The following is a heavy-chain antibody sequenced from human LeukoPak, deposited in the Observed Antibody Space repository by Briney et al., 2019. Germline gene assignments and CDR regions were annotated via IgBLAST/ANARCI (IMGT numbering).Heavy chain of an antibody. CDR1: GFTFSSYS. J-gene: IGHJ6*03. CDR3: ARREVIAARPYYYYYMDV. Sequence: PGGSLRLSCAASGFTFSSYSMNWVRQAPGKGLEWVSSISSSSSYIYYADSVKGRFTISRDNAKNSLYLQMNSLRAGDTAVYYCARREVIAARPYYYYYMDVWGKGTTVTVSS. CDR2: ISSSSSYI. V-gene: IGHV3-21*01. D-gene: IGHD6-6*01.